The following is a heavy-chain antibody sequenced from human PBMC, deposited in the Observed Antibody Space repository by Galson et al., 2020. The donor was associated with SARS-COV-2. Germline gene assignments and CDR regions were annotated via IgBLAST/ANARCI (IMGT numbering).Heavy chain of an antibody. D-gene: IGHD2-15*01. V-gene: IGHV3-30*03. J-gene: IGHJ4*02. CDR3: ARAQDIAVVLAAPEYYFDY. CDR2: ISYDGSNK. Sequence: QASETLSLTCAASGFTFSRYAMHWVRQAPGKGLEWVAVISYDGSNKYYVDSVKGRFTISRDSSRNTLYLQMNSLRADDTAVYYCARAQDIAVVLAAPEYYFDYWGQGTLVAVSS. CDR1: GFTFSRYA.